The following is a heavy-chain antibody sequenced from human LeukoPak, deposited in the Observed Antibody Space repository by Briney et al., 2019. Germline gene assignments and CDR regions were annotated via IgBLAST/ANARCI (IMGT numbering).Heavy chain of an antibody. CDR3: ARDYYDSSGYLN. V-gene: IGHV1-69*04. CDR1: GGTFSSYT. CDR2: IIPILGIA. J-gene: IGHJ4*02. D-gene: IGHD3-22*01. Sequence: ASVKVSCKASGGTFSSYTISWVRQAPGQGLEWMGRIIPILGIANYAQKFQGRVTITADESTSTAYMELSSLRSEDTAVYYCARDYYDSSGYLNWGQGTLVTVSS.